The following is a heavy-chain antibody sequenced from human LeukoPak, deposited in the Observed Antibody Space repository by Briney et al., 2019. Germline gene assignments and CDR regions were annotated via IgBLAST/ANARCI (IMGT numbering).Heavy chain of an antibody. CDR3: ARDRVAVAGQYQNWFDP. CDR1: GYSISSGYY. Sequence: SETLSLTCAVSGYSISSGYYWSWIRQPPGKGLEWIGYIYYSGSTNYNPSLKSRVTISVDTSKNQFSLKLSSVTAADTAVYYCARDRVAVAGQYQNWFDPWGQGTLVTVSS. CDR2: IYYSGST. J-gene: IGHJ5*02. D-gene: IGHD6-19*01. V-gene: IGHV4-61*01.